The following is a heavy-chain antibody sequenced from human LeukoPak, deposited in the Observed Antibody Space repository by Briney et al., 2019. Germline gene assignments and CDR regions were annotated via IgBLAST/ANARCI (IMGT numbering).Heavy chain of an antibody. CDR2: TYYRSKWYN. D-gene: IGHD5-18*01. J-gene: IGHJ5*02. CDR1: GDSVSSNSAA. V-gene: IGHV6-1*01. CDR3: TTDPGSSDTALTAGFDP. Sequence: PSQTLSLTCAISGDSVSSNSAAWNWIRQSPSRGLEWLGRTYYRSKWYNDYAVSVKSRITINPDTSKNQFSLQLNSVTPEDTAVYYCTTDPGSSDTALTAGFDPWGQGTLVTVSS.